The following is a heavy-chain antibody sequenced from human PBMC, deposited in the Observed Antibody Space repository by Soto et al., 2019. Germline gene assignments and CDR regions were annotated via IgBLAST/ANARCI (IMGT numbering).Heavy chain of an antibody. CDR3: ARDSSSWYLSGWFDP. V-gene: IGHV3-33*01. J-gene: IGHJ5*02. CDR1: GFTFSSYG. D-gene: IGHD6-13*01. CDR2: IWYDGSNK. Sequence: QVQLVESGGGVVQPGRSLRLSCAASGFTFSSYGMHWVRQAPGKGLEWVAVIWYDGSNKYYADSVKGRFTISRDNFKNTLYLQMNSLRAEDTAVYYCARDSSSWYLSGWFDPWGQGTLVTVSS.